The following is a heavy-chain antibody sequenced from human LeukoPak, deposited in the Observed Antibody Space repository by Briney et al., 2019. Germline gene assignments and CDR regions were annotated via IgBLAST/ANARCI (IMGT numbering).Heavy chain of an antibody. CDR1: GYTFTGYY. J-gene: IGHJ4*02. Sequence: ASVKVSCKASGYTFTGYYMHWVRQAPGQGLEWMGWINPNSGGTNYAQKFQGRVTMTRDTSISTAYMELSGLRSDDTAVYYCARAGISREIVLMVNWGQGTLVAVSS. D-gene: IGHD2-8*01. V-gene: IGHV1-2*02. CDR2: INPNSGGT. CDR3: ARAGISREIVLMVN.